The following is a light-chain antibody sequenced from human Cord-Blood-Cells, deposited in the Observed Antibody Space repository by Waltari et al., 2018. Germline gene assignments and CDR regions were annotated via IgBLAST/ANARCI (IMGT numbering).Light chain of an antibody. Sequence: QSALTQPASVSGSPGQSITISCTGTSSDVGSYNLVSWYQQHPGKAPNLMIYEGSKRRSGVSNRFSGSKSGNTASLTISGLQAEDEADYYCCSYAGSSTYVFGTGTKVTVL. J-gene: IGLJ1*01. CDR2: EGS. CDR1: SSDVGSYNL. CDR3: CSYAGSSTYV. V-gene: IGLV2-23*01.